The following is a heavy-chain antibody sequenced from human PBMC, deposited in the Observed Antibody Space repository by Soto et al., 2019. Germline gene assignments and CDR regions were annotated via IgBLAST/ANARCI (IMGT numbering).Heavy chain of an antibody. Sequence: QVQLVQSGAEVKKPGSSVKVSCKASGCTFSSYAISWVRQAPGQGLEWMGGIIPICGTANYAQKFQGRVTITADTSTSKAYMELSSLRSEATAVYSCARAQTVTGFDPWGQGTLVTVSS. D-gene: IGHD4-17*01. CDR1: GCTFSSYA. CDR2: IIPICGTA. V-gene: IGHV1-69*06. J-gene: IGHJ5*02. CDR3: ARAQTVTGFDP.